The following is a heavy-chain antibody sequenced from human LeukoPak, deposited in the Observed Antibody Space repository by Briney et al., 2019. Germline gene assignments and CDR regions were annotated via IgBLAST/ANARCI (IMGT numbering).Heavy chain of an antibody. Sequence: GGSLRLSCAASGFTFSNYAMSWVRQAPGKGLEWVSAVSGRDTSTYYTDSVKGRFTISRDNSKNTLYLQMSSLSAEDTAIYYCAKWGDYDVLTGYYDSDYWGRGTLVTVSS. CDR2: VSGRDTST. J-gene: IGHJ4*02. CDR1: GFTFSNYA. V-gene: IGHV3-23*01. D-gene: IGHD3-9*01. CDR3: AKWGDYDVLTGYYDSDY.